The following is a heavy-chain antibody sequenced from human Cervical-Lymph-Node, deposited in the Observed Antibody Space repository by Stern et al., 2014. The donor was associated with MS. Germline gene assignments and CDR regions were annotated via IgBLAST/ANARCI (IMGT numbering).Heavy chain of an antibody. CDR3: ARGGLSFGMDTISSGWFDP. Sequence: QLQLQESGSGLVRPSQTLSLTCTVSGGSISSGDSWSWIRQPPGKGLEWIGYIYHTGTAYYNPSLKSLVTISVASSENQVSLNLKSLPAADTAVYFCARGGLSFGMDTISSGWFDPWGQGTLVTVSS. D-gene: IGHD3/OR15-3a*01. CDR2: IYHTGTA. V-gene: IGHV4-30-2*01. CDR1: GGSISSGDS. J-gene: IGHJ5*01.